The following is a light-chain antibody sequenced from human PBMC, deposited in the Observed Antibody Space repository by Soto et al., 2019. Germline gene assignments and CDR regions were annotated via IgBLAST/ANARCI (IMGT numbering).Light chain of an antibody. CDR1: SSDVGGYNY. CDR2: EVN. CDR3: SSDSANFWV. Sequence: QSALTQPPSASGSPGQSVTITCTGTSSDVGGYNYVSWYQQHPSKAPKLMISEVNKRPSGVPDRFSGSKSGNTASLTVSGLQAEDEADYYCSSDSANFWVCGGGTKVTVL. J-gene: IGLJ3*02. V-gene: IGLV2-8*01.